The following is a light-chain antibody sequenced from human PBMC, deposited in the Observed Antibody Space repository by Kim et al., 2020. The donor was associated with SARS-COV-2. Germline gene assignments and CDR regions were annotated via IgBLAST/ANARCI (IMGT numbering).Light chain of an antibody. Sequence: SFTTSCTGTSSDVGGYNYVSWYQHHPGKAPKLMIYDVSKRPPGVSNRFSGSKSGNTASLTISGLQAEDEADYYCSSYTSSSTSYVFGTGTKVTVL. CDR2: DVS. J-gene: IGLJ1*01. V-gene: IGLV2-14*03. CDR1: SSDVGGYNY. CDR3: SSYTSSSTSYV.